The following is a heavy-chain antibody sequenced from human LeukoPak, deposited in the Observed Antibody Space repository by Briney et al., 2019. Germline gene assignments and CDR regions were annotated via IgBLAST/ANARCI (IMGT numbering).Heavy chain of an antibody. CDR3: ARGYCSSTSCHVARHFEY. CDR1: GFTFSDQW. J-gene: IGHJ4*02. V-gene: IGHV3-7*04. Sequence: GGSLRLSCGVSGFTFSDQWVSWVRQAPGEGLAWVATISPDGSERRYVDSVRGRFTISRDNAKSSLYLQMNSLTEEDTAVYYCARGYCSSTSCHVARHFEYWGQGTLVTVSS. CDR2: ISPDGSER. D-gene: IGHD2-2*01.